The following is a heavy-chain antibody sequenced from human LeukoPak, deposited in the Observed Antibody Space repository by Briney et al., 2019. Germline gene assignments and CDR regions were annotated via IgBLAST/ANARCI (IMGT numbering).Heavy chain of an antibody. CDR3: AASAQYDFWSGYPQGYFDY. CDR1: GYTFTDYY. CDR2: VDPDDGET. D-gene: IGHD3-3*01. V-gene: IGHV1-69-2*01. J-gene: IGHJ4*02. Sequence: GASVKVSCKASGYTFTDYYMHWVQQAPGKGLEWMGRVDPDDGETIYAEKFQGRVTITADTSTDTAYMELSSLRSEDTAVYYCAASAQYDFWSGYPQGYFDYWGQGTLVTVSS.